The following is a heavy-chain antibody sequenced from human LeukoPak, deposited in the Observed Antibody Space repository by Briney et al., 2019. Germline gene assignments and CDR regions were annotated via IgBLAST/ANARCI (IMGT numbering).Heavy chain of an antibody. CDR3: ARVGTYYDILTGYYHYYYYGMDV. CDR2: ISAYNGNT. CDR1: GYTFTSYG. V-gene: IGHV1-18*01. J-gene: IGHJ6*02. D-gene: IGHD3-9*01. Sequence: ASVKVSCKASGYTFTSYGISWVRQAPGQGLEWMGWISAYNGNTNYAQKLQGRVTMTRNTSISTAYMELSSLRSEDTAVYYCARVGTYYDILTGYYHYYYYGMDVWGQGTTVTVSS.